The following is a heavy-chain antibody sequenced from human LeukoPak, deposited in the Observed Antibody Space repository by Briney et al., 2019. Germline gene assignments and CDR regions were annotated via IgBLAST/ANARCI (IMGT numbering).Heavy chain of an antibody. CDR3: ARQEIGLRSFDP. J-gene: IGHJ5*02. CDR2: IYYSGST. CDR1: GGSVSSSSYY. Sequence: SETLSLTCTVSGGSVSSSSYYWGWIRQPPGKGLEWIGSIYYSGSTYYNPSLKSRVTMSVDTSKNQFSLKLSSVTAADTAVYYCARQEIGLRSFDPWGQGTLVTVSS. V-gene: IGHV4-39*01. D-gene: IGHD3/OR15-3a*01.